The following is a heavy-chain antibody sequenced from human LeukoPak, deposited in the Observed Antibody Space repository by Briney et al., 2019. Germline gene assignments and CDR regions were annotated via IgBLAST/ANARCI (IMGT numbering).Heavy chain of an antibody. D-gene: IGHD2-2*01. Sequence: GASVKVSCKASGYTLTDYYVHWVRQAPGQGLEWMGLIIPNSGGTNYQQKFQGRVTMTRDTSISTFYMELSSLRSDDTAVYYCSTEDKYCSSNNCGVYWGQGTLVTVSS. J-gene: IGHJ4*02. CDR1: GYTLTDYY. V-gene: IGHV1-2*06. CDR2: IIPNSGGT. CDR3: STEDKYCSSNNCGVY.